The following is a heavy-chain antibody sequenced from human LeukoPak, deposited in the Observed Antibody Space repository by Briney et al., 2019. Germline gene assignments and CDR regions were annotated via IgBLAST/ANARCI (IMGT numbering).Heavy chain of an antibody. Sequence: GGSLRLSCAASEFTFNSYWRSWVRQAPGKGLEWVANIKQDGGQIYYLDSVKGRITGSKDNANNPLNLQINSLRAEDTAVYYGPRRGARQMLEYWGQGTLVTVSS. CDR2: IKQDGGQI. J-gene: IGHJ4*02. D-gene: IGHD4-17*01. CDR3: PRRGARQMLEY. CDR1: EFTFNSYW. V-gene: IGHV3-7*01.